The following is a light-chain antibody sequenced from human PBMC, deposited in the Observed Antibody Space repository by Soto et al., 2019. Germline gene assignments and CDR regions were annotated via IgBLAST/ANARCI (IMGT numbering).Light chain of an antibody. V-gene: IGKV3-11*01. CDR3: QHRSNWRMYT. J-gene: IGKJ2*01. CDR1: QSVAGY. CDR2: DTS. Sequence: ELVLTQSPVTLSLSPGERATLSCRASQSVAGYLAWYQQKPGQGPRLLIYDTSNRATGAPPRFSGSGSGTDLTLTISSLEPEDFAIYYCQHRSNWRMYTFGQGTKLEIK.